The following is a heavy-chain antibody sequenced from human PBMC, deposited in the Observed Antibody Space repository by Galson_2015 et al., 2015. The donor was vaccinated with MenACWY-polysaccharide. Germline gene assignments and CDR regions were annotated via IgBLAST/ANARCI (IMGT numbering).Heavy chain of an antibody. CDR3: AKEHYSNYYYYGMDV. D-gene: IGHD4-11*01. V-gene: IGHV3-23*01. Sequence: SLRLSCAASGFTFTSYAMNWVRQAPGKGLEWVSAISGRGGSTYYADSVKGRFTISRDNSKNTLYLQMNSLRAEDTAVYYCAKEHYSNYYYYGMDVWGQGTTVTVSS. J-gene: IGHJ6*02. CDR2: ISGRGGST. CDR1: GFTFTSYA.